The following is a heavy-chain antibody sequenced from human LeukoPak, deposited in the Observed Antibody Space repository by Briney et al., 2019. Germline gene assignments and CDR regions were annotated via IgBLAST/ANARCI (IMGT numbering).Heavy chain of an antibody. D-gene: IGHD2/OR15-2a*01. V-gene: IGHV4-39*02. CDR2: VYHSGTT. J-gene: IGHJ4*02. Sequence: SETLSLTCTVSGGSITSARYHWGWIRQPPGKGLEWIGSVYHSGTTYYNPSLRSRLTISVDTSGNQFSLKLSSVTAADTAVYHCAREIVSSVEYWGQGSLVTVSS. CDR1: GGSITSARYH. CDR3: AREIVSSVEY.